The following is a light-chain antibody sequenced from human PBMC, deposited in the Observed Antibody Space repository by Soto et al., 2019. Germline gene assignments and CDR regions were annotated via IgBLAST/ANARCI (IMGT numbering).Light chain of an antibody. V-gene: IGLV2-11*01. J-gene: IGLJ1*01. Sequence: SPLTQHRSVAGSPGQSVTISCTGTSRDVGGYNYVSWYQEQPGKAPKLMIYDVSKRPSGVPDRFSGSKSGNTASLTISGLQAEDEADYYCCSYAGSYSYVFGTGTKVTVL. CDR2: DVS. CDR1: SRDVGGYNY. CDR3: CSYAGSYSYV.